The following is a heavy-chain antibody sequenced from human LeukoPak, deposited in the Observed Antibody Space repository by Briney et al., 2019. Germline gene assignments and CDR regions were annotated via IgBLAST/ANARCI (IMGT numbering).Heavy chain of an antibody. J-gene: IGHJ6*02. Sequence: GGSLRLSCAASGFTFRTYGMHWVRQAPGKGLDWVAVIWYDGSNEFYAGSVKGRFTISRDNAKNTLYLQMNSLRADDTAVYYCARERLRGMDVWGQGTTVTVSS. D-gene: IGHD2-15*01. CDR3: ARERLRGMDV. V-gene: IGHV3-33*01. CDR1: GFTFRTYG. CDR2: IWYDGSNE.